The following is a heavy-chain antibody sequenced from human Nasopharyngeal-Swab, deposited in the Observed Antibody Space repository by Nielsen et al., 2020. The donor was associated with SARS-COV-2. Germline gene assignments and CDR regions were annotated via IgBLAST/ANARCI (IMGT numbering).Heavy chain of an antibody. Sequence: GESLKISCAASGFTFNNYNFNWVRQAPGKGLEWVPSISSGSSYIYYADSVKGRFTISRDNAKNSLYLQMNSLRAEDTAVYYCARDGLDYDFWSAYFMDVWGQGTTVTVSS. J-gene: IGHJ6*02. CDR2: ISSGSSYI. V-gene: IGHV3-21*01. CDR3: ARDGLDYDFWSAYFMDV. D-gene: IGHD3-3*01. CDR1: GFTFNNYN.